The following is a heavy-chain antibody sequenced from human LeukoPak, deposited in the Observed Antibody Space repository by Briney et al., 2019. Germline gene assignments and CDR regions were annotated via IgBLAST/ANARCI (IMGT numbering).Heavy chain of an antibody. J-gene: IGHJ5*02. V-gene: IGHV1-18*01. Sequence: ASVKVSCKASGYTFTSYGISWVRQAPGQGLEWMGWISAYNGNTNYAQKLQGRVTMTTDTSTSTAYMELSRLRSDDTAVYYCARGVPYDSSGYYELRNWFDPWGQGTLVTVSS. CDR1: GYTFTSYG. CDR2: ISAYNGNT. CDR3: ARGVPYDSSGYYELRNWFDP. D-gene: IGHD3-22*01.